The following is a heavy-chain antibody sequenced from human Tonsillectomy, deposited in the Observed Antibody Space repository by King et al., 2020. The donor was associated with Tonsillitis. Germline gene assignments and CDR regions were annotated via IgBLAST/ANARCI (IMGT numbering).Heavy chain of an antibody. Sequence: QLQESGPGLVKPSETLSLTCTVSGGSISSYYWSWIRQPPGKGLEWIGYIYYSGSTNYNPSLKSRVTISVDTSKNQFSLKLSSVTAADTAVYYCARSLRGYTAMEHWYFDLRGRGTLVTVSS. D-gene: IGHD5-18*01. CDR3: ARSLRGYTAMEHWYFDL. CDR2: IYYSGST. CDR1: GGSISSYY. J-gene: IGHJ2*01. V-gene: IGHV4-59*08.